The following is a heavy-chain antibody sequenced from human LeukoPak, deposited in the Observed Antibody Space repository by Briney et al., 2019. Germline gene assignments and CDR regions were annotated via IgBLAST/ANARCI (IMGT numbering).Heavy chain of an antibody. V-gene: IGHV3-23*01. CDR2: ISDNGRST. D-gene: IGHD1-1*01. Sequence: GGSLRLSCAASGFTFSTFATCWVRQAPGKGLEWVSSISDNGRSTYYGDSVRGRFTISRDNSKNTVYLQMNSLRAEDTAVYYCAQAPGKLDPFHYWGQGILVTVSS. CDR3: AQAPGKLDPFHY. CDR1: GFTFSTFA. J-gene: IGHJ4*02.